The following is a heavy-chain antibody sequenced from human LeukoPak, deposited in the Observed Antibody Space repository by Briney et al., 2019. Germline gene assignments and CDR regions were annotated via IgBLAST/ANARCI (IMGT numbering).Heavy chain of an antibody. J-gene: IGHJ4*02. D-gene: IGHD3-10*01. CDR2: IYWDDDK. CDR1: GFSLSTSGVG. CDR3: AHKEYYALGSLGDSFDY. Sequence: SGPTLVNPTQTLTLTCTFSGFSLSTSGVGVGWIRQPPGKALEWLAVIYWDDDKRHSPSLKSRLTINKDTSKNQVVLTMPNMDPVDTATYYCAHKEYYALGSLGDSFDYWGQGTLVTVSS. V-gene: IGHV2-5*02.